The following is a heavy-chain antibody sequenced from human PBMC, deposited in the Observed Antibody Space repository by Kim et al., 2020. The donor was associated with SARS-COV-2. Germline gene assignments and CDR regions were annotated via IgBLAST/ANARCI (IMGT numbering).Heavy chain of an antibody. D-gene: IGHD4-17*01. CDR1: GFTFSDYY. V-gene: IGHV3-11*06. J-gene: IGHJ3*02. CDR3: ARRETTVNAFDI. Sequence: GGSLRLSCAASGFTFSDYYMSWIRQAPGKGLEWVSYISSSSSYTNYADSVKGRFTISRDNAKNSLYLQMNSLRSEDTAVYYCARRETTVNAFDIWGQGTMVTVSS. CDR2: ISSSSSYT.